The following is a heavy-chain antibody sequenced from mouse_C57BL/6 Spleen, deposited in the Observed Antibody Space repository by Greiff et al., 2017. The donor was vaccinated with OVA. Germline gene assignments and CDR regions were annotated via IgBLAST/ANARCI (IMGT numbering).Heavy chain of an antibody. CDR3: ARCAGAWFAY. J-gene: IGHJ3*01. D-gene: IGHD6-1*01. CDR1: GFTFTDYY. CDR2: IRNKANGYTT. V-gene: IGHV7-3*01. Sequence: DVKLVESGGGLVQPGGSLSLSCAASGFTFTDYYMSWVRQPPGKALEWLGFIRNKANGYTTEYSASVKGRFTISRDNSQSILDLQMNALRAEDSATYYCARCAGAWFAYWGQGTLVTVSA.